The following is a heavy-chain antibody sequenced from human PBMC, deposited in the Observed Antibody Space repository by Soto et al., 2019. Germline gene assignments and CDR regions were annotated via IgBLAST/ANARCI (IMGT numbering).Heavy chain of an antibody. CDR1: GFSFSSYW. Sequence: GGSLRLSCTASGFSFSSYWMHWVRQAPGSGLVWVSRLNSDGSDTDYADSVKGRFTMSRDTAKDTLYLQMNSLRAEDTAVYYCARELSAFGMDVWGQGTTGTVSS. J-gene: IGHJ6*02. CDR3: ARELSAFGMDV. D-gene: IGHD3-16*02. CDR2: LNSDGSDT. V-gene: IGHV3-74*01.